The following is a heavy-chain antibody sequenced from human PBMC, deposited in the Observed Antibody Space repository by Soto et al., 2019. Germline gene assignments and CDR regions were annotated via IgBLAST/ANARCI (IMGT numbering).Heavy chain of an antibody. CDR1: DGSISSGGYY. CDR3: ASRAARGSRPPYYIDY. D-gene: IGHD6-6*01. Sequence: QEQLQESGPGLVKPSQTLSLTCSVSDGSISSGGYYWSWIRQHPGTGLEWIGHIYYGGSASYNPSLKSRVSISIDTSKNQFSLKLTSVTAADTAVYYCASRAARGSRPPYYIDYWGQGTQVTVSS. V-gene: IGHV4-31*02. CDR2: IYYGGSA. J-gene: IGHJ4*02.